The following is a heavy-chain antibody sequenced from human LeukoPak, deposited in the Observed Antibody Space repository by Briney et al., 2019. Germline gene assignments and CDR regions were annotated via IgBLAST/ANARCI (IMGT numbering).Heavy chain of an antibody. CDR1: GFTLKTYE. Sequence: GGSLRLSCAASGFTLKTYEMHWVRQAPGKGLEWVAYISETGSIMYYGDSVRGRFTISRDNAEHSLYLHMNTLRAEDTAVYYCVRDTMGWNYYGLDVWGQGTTVTVSS. V-gene: IGHV3-48*03. CDR2: ISETGSIM. D-gene: IGHD3-10*01. J-gene: IGHJ6*02. CDR3: VRDTMGWNYYGLDV.